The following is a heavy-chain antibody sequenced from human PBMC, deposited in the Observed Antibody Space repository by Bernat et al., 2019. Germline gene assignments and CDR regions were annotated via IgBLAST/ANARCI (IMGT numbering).Heavy chain of an antibody. CDR1: GYTFTSYD. CDR2: MNPNSGNT. CDR3: ASAPPLDNRMDV. J-gene: IGHJ6*04. Sequence: QVQLVQSGAEVKKPGASVKVSCKASGYTFTSYDINWVRQATGQGLEWMGWMNPNSGNTGYAQKFQGRVTMTRNTSINTAYMELSSLRSEEKAVYYCASAPPLDNRMDVWGKVTTFIVFS. D-gene: IGHD3/OR15-3a*01. V-gene: IGHV1-8*01.